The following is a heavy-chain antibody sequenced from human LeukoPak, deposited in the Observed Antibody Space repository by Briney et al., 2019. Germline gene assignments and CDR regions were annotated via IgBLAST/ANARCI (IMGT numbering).Heavy chain of an antibody. J-gene: IGHJ5*02. CDR1: GGSFSGYY. CDR3: ARRIVVVPAAIESWFDP. CDR2: INHSGST. Sequence: PSETLSLTCAVYGGSFSGYYWSWIRQPPGKGLEWIGEINHSGSTNYNPSLKSRVTISVDTSKNQFSLKLSSVTAADTAVYYCARRIVVVPAAIESWFDPWGQGTLVTVSS. D-gene: IGHD2-2*02. V-gene: IGHV4-34*01.